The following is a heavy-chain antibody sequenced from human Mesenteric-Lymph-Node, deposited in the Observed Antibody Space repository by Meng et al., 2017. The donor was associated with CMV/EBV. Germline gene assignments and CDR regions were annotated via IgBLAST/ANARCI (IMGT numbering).Heavy chain of an antibody. V-gene: IGHV3-21*01. D-gene: IGHD6-13*01. Sequence: EVQLLESGGGLVKPGGSLRLSCAASGFTFSSYSMNWVRQAPGKGLEWVSSISSSSSYIYYADSVKGRFTIPRDNAKNSLYLQMNSLRAEDTAVYYCARVSLAAAGTFWFDPWGQGTLVTVSS. CDR2: ISSSSSYI. CDR1: GFTFSSYS. J-gene: IGHJ5*02. CDR3: ARVSLAAAGTFWFDP.